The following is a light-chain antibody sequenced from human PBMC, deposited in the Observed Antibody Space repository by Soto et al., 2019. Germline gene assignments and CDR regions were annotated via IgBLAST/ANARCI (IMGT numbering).Light chain of an antibody. CDR3: QQYNNYPWT. J-gene: IGKJ1*01. CDR1: QNINRR. Sequence: DLQRTLSPSTRSASVGARVTITCRASQNINRRLAWYQQKPGKAPNLLIYDASSLESGVPARFSGGGSGTEFTLTISSLQPDDFSTFYCQQYNNYPWTFGQGTKVDIK. V-gene: IGKV1-5*01. CDR2: DAS.